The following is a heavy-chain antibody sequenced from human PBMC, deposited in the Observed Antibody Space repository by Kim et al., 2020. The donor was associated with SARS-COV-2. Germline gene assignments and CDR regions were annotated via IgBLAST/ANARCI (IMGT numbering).Heavy chain of an antibody. CDR3: ARDDPQDNGGGHWYINLPVGSGADAFDI. D-gene: IGHD2-21*02. V-gene: IGHV3-7*01. Sequence: GGSLRLSCAASGFIFSKYWMSWVRQAPGKGLEWVANIKQDGSGKYYADSVKGRFTISRDNAKNTLYLQMNSLRAEDTALYYCARDDPQDNGGGHWYINLPVGSGADAFDIWGPGKLCTASS. CDR1: GFIFSKYW. J-gene: IGHJ3*02. CDR2: IKQDGSGK.